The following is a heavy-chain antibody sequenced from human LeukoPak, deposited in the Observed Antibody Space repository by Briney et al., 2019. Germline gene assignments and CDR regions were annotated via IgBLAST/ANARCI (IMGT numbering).Heavy chain of an antibody. J-gene: IGHJ4*02. D-gene: IGHD6-6*01. V-gene: IGHV1-8*01. CDR1: GYTFTSYD. CDR2: MNPNSGNT. CDR3: ARAPPRYSSSSRHFDY. Sequence: GASVKVSCKASGYTFTSYDINWVRQATGQGLEWMGWMNPNSGNTGYAQKFQGRVTMTRNTSISTAYMELSSLRSGDTAVYYCARAPPRYSSSSRHFDYWGQGTLVTVSS.